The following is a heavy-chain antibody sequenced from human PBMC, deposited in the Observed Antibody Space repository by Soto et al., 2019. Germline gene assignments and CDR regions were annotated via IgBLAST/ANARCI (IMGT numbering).Heavy chain of an antibody. V-gene: IGHV4-4*07. CDR2: IYSSGST. Sequence: SETLSLTCTVTGGTISGYYWTWIRQSAGGGLEWIGRIYSSGSTNYNPSLKSRVTISLDTSMNHFSLRLSSVTAADTAVYYCARGQRFSDWFDPWGQGTWVT. J-gene: IGHJ5*02. D-gene: IGHD3-3*01. CDR3: ARGQRFSDWFDP. CDR1: GGTISGYY.